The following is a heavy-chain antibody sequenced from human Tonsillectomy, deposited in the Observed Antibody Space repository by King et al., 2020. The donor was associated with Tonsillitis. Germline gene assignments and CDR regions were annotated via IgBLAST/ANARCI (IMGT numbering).Heavy chain of an antibody. CDR3: ARASSGWRPPFDY. CDR1: GFTFSSYG. CDR2: IGFDGISK. V-gene: IGHV3-33*08. D-gene: IGHD6-19*01. J-gene: IGHJ4*02. Sequence: QLVQSGGGVVQPGRSLRLSCAASGFTFSSYGIHGVRQAPGKGLGWGQVIGFDGISKYYADSGKAGFTISRDNSKNTVYLQMNSLRADDTAVYYCARASSGWRPPFDYWGQGTLVTVSS.